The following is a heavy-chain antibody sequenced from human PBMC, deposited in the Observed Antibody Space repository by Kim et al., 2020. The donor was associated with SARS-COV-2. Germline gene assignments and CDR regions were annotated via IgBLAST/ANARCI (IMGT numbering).Heavy chain of an antibody. V-gene: IGHV3-53*01. D-gene: IGHD2-15*01. CDR2: IYNGGST. J-gene: IGHJ4*02. Sequence: IIYNGGSTYYADSVKGRFTISRDNSKNTLYLQMNTLRAEDTAVYYCARGKVVAAINWGQGTLFTVSS. CDR3: ARGKVVAAIN.